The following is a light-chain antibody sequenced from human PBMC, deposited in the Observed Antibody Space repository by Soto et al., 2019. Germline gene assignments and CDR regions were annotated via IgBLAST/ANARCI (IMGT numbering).Light chain of an antibody. V-gene: IGLV4-69*02. CDR1: SGYSSYA. CDR3: QTWGADFWV. CDR2: VNIDGSH. J-gene: IGLJ3*02. Sequence: QLVLTQSPSASASLGASVKLTCTLSSGYSSYAIAWHQQQPEKGPRYLMKVNIDGSHIKGDGIPDRFSGSSSGAERYLTISSLQSEDEADYYCQTWGADFWVFGGGTKVTVL.